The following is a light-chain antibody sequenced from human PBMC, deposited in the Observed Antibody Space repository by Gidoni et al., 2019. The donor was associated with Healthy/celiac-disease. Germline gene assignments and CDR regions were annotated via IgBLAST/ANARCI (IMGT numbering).Light chain of an antibody. CDR3: QQSYSTPLT. CDR2: AAS. V-gene: IGKV1-39*01. CDR1: QSISSY. J-gene: IGKJ4*01. Sequence: DIQMPHPPSSLSASVGNRVTITSRATQSISSYLNWYQQKPGKAPKLLIYAASSLQSGVPSRFSGSGSGTDFTLTISSLQPEDFATYYCQQSYSTPLTFGGGTKVEIK.